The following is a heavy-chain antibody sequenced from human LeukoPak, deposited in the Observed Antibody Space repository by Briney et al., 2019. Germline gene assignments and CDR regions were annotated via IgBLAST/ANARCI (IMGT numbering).Heavy chain of an antibody. CDR2: INHSGST. J-gene: IGHJ4*02. D-gene: IGHD3-10*01. V-gene: IGHV4-34*01. CDR1: GGSFSGYY. CDR3: ARGLSPRINMDRGVRPPFRGVFDY. Sequence: PSETLSLTCAVYGGSFSGYYWSWIRQPPGKGLEWIWEINHSGSTNYNPSLKSRVTISVDTSKNQFSLKLSSVTAADTAVYYCARGLSPRINMDRGVRPPFRGVFDYWGQGTLVTVSS.